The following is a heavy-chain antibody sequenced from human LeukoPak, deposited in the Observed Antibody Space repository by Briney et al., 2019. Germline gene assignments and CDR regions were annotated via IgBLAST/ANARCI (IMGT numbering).Heavy chain of an antibody. CDR1: GDSVSSNSAA. Sequence: SQTLSLTCAISGDSVSSNSAAWNWIRQSPSRGLEWLGRTYYRSKWYNDYAVSVKSRITINPDTSKNQFSLQLNSVTPEDTAVYYCASDSSIAAAGMRAFDIWGQGTMVTVSS. J-gene: IGHJ3*02. V-gene: IGHV6-1*01. CDR3: ASDSSIAAAGMRAFDI. CDR2: TYYRSKWYN. D-gene: IGHD6-13*01.